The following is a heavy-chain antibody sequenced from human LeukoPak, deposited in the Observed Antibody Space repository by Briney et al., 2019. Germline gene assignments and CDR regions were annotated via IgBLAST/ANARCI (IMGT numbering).Heavy chain of an antibody. CDR3: ARASYGGNPSPSVVYYYYYYMDV. J-gene: IGHJ6*03. D-gene: IGHD4/OR15-4a*01. Sequence: ASVKVSCKASGYTFTSYDINWVRQATGQGLEWMGWMNPNSGNTGYAQKFQGRVTMTRNTSISTAYMELSSLRSEDTAVYYCARASYGGNPSPSVVYYYYYYMDVWGKGTTVTVSS. CDR1: GYTFTSYD. V-gene: IGHV1-8*01. CDR2: MNPNSGNT.